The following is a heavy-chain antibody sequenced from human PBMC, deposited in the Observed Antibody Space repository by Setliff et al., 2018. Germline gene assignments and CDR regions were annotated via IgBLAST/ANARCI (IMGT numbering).Heavy chain of an antibody. CDR3: ARFYGAGLPAPRAYLDY. D-gene: IGHD6-19*01. CDR1: GFTFSDYY. V-gene: IGHV3-11*04. Sequence: GGSLRLSCAASGFTFSDYYMSWIRQAPGKGLEWVSYISSSGSTIYYADSVKGRFTISKDDSRNSLYLQMNSLRVEDTAVYYCARFYGAGLPAPRAYLDYWGQGTLVTVSS. CDR2: ISSSGSTI. J-gene: IGHJ4*02.